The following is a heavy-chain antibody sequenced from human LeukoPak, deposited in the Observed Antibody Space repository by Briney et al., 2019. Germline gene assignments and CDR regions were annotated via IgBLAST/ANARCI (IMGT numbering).Heavy chain of an antibody. CDR1: GFTFSSYA. J-gene: IGHJ4*02. V-gene: IGHV3-30-3*01. D-gene: IGHD6-19*01. CDR2: ISYDGSNK. CDR3: ARESIAVAGTKDY. Sequence: GGSLRLSCAASGFTFSSYAMHWVRQAPGKWLEWVAVISYDGSNKYYADSVKGRFTISRDNSKNTLYLQMNSLRAEDTAVYYCARESIAVAGTKDYWGQGTLVTVSS.